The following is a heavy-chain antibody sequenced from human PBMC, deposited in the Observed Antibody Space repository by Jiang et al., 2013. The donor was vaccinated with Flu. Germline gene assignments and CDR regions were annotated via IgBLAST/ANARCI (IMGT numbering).Heavy chain of an antibody. CDR3: ARHYAGAPEVFWYFDL. CDR1: GASISSGGHY. Sequence: LVKPSQTLSLTCLVSGASISSGGHYWGWIRQPPGKGLEWIGTISYSGNTYSNPSLKSRVTLSVDTSKMQFSLKMTSVTAADTGVYYCARHYAGAPEVFWYFDLWGRGTLVTVSS. D-gene: IGHD1-14*01. CDR2: ISYSGNT. J-gene: IGHJ2*01. V-gene: IGHV4-39*01.